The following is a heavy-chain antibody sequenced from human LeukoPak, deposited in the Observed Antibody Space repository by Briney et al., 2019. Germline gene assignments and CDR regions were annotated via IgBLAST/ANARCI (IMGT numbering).Heavy chain of an antibody. V-gene: IGHV3-30-3*01. CDR3: ATPGTMVRGTWFDP. J-gene: IGHJ5*02. CDR2: ISYDGSNK. D-gene: IGHD3-10*01. CDR1: GFTFSSYA. Sequence: GRSLRLSCAASGFTFSSYAMHWVRQAPGKGLEWVAVISYDGSNKYYADSVKGRFTISRDNSKNTLYLQMNSLRAEDTAVYYCATPGTMVRGTWFDPWGQGTRVTVSS.